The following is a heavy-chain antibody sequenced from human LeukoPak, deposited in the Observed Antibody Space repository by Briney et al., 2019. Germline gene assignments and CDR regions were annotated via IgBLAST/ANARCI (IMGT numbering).Heavy chain of an antibody. CDR1: GFTFDDYA. J-gene: IGHJ4*02. CDR3: AKASDYGGPYYFDY. V-gene: IGHV3-9*03. Sequence: GGSLRLSCAASGFTFDDYAMHWVRQAPGKGLEWVSGISWNSGSIGYADSVKGRFTISRDNAKNSLYLQMNSLRAEDVALYYCAKASDYGGPYYFDYWGQGTLVTVSS. CDR2: ISWNSGSI. D-gene: IGHD4-23*01.